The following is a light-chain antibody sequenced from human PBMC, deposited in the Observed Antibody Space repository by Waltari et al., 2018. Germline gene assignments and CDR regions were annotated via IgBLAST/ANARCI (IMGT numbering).Light chain of an antibody. V-gene: IGLV2-23*01. CDR1: SADLASYHL. J-gene: IGLJ1*01. CDR2: EAV. Sequence: QSALTQPASVSGSPGPSITISCTGASADLASYHLVPLYQHHPAKAPKLMIYEAVKRPSGVSNRFSGAKSGTTASLIISGLQADDEADYYCCSYTGSSTSYGCGSGTKVTVL. CDR3: CSYTGSSTSYG.